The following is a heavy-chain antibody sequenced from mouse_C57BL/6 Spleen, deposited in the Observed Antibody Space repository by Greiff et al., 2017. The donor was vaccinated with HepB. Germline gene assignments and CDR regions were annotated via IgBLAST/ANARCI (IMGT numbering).Heavy chain of an antibody. CDR1: GFSLSTSGMG. CDR3: ARSRDNYVSYWYFDV. J-gene: IGHJ1*03. Sequence: QVTLKESGPGILQSSQTLSLTCSFSGFSLSTSGMGVSWIRQPSGKGLEWLAHIYWDDDKRYNPSLKSRLTISKDTSRNQVFLKITSVDTAETATYYCARSRDNYVSYWYFDVWGTGTTVTVSS. D-gene: IGHD1-3*01. V-gene: IGHV8-12*01. CDR2: IYWDDDK.